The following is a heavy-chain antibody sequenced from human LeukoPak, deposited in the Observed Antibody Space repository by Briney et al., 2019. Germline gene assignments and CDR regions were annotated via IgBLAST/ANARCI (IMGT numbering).Heavy chain of an antibody. V-gene: IGHV5-51*01. D-gene: IGHD2-2*01. Sequence: GESLKISCKGSGYSFTSYWIGWVRQMPGKGLEWMGIIYPGDSDTRYSPSFRGQVTISADKSISTAYLQWSSLKASDTAMYYCARTGYGQLPTYYFDYWGQGALVTVSS. CDR2: IYPGDSDT. J-gene: IGHJ4*02. CDR1: GYSFTSYW. CDR3: ARTGYGQLPTYYFDY.